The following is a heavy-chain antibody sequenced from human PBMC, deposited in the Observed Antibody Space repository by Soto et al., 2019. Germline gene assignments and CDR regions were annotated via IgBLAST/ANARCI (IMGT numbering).Heavy chain of an antibody. D-gene: IGHD2-2*03. J-gene: IGHJ6*02. CDR2: IDWNSGAI. V-gene: IGHV3-9*01. CDR3: AKDIGYCSSTTCDYGMDV. CDR1: GFTFDDYV. Sequence: EVQLVESGGGLVQPGRSLRLSCAASGFTFDDYVVHWVRQVPGKGLEWVSGIDWNSGAIGYADSVKGRFIISRDSAKNSLFLQMNSLRAEDTALYYCAKDIGYCSSTTCDYGMDVWGQGTTVTVSS.